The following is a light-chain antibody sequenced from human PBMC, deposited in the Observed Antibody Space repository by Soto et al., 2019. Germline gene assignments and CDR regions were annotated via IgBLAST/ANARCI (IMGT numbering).Light chain of an antibody. CDR2: DAS. J-gene: IGKJ4*01. Sequence: EILLTQSPATLSLSPRERATLSCRASQSVSSYLAWYQQKPGQAPRLLIYDASNRATGIPARFSGSGSGTDFTLTISSLEPEDFAVYYCQQRSNWLTFGGGTKVDIK. CDR3: QQRSNWLT. CDR1: QSVSSY. V-gene: IGKV3-11*01.